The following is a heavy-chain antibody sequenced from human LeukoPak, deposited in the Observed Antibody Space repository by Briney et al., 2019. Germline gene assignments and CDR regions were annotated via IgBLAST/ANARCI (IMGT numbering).Heavy chain of an antibody. CDR3: AKGARKATDYYDSSGYPYYFDY. V-gene: IGHV3-23*01. Sequence: GGSLRLSCAASGFTVSSNYMSWVRQAPGKGLEWVSAISGSGGSTYYADSVKGRFTISRDNSKNTLYLQMNSLRAEDTAVYYCAKGARKATDYYDSSGYPYYFDYWGQGTLVTVSP. D-gene: IGHD3-22*01. CDR1: GFTVSSNY. CDR2: ISGSGGST. J-gene: IGHJ4*02.